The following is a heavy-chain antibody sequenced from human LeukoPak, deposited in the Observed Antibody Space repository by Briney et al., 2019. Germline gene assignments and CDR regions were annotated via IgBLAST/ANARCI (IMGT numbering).Heavy chain of an antibody. CDR2: INPNSGGT. J-gene: IGHJ5*02. D-gene: IGHD6-19*01. CDR1: GYTFTGYY. V-gene: IGHV1-2*02. CDR3: AREIYSSGWSAQYNWFDP. Sequence: ASVKVSCKASGYTFTGYYMHWVRQAPGQGLEWMGWINPNSGGTNYAQKFQGRVTMTRDTSISTAYMELSRLRSDDTAVYYCAREIYSSGWSAQYNWFDPWGQGTLVTVSS.